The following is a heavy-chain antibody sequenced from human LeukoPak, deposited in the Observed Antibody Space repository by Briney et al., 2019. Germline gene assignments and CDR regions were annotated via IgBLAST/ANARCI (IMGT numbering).Heavy chain of an antibody. V-gene: IGHV3-23*01. D-gene: IGHD6-6*01. CDR1: GFTFSSYS. J-gene: IGHJ5*02. CDR3: AKDPDKMSLAAPPSWFDP. CDR2: ISGSGGST. Sequence: GGSLRLSCAASGFTFSSYSMSWVRQAPGKGLEWVSAISGSGGSTYYADSVKGRFTISRDNSKNTLYLQMNSLRAEDTAVYYCAKDPDKMSLAAPPSWFDPWGQGTLVTVSS.